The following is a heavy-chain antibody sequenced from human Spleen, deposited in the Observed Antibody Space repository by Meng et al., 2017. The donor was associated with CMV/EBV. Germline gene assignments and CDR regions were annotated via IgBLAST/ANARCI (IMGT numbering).Heavy chain of an antibody. J-gene: IGHJ4*02. V-gene: IGHV3-23*03. CDR1: GFTCSSYG. D-gene: IGHD6-19*01. CDR3: ARDHSSGEHYFDN. CDR2: IYSGGSRT. Sequence: CADSGFTCSSYGMSGVSQAPGKGLEWVSVIYSGGSRTNYADSVKGRFTISRDNSKNTLFLQMNSLRVEDTAVYYCARDHSSGEHYFDNWGQGTLVTVSS.